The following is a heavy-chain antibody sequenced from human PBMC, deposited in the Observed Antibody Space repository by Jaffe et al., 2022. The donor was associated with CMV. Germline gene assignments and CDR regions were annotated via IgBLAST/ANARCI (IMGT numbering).Heavy chain of an antibody. Sequence: QVQLVQSGAEVKKPGASVKVSCKASGYTFTSYGISWVRQAPGQGLEWMGWISAYNGNTNYAQKLQGRVTMTTDTSTSTAYMELRSLRSDDTAVYYCARDCTNGVCYTKYGMDVWGQGTTVTVSS. D-gene: IGHD2-8*01. CDR1: GYTFTSYG. J-gene: IGHJ6*02. V-gene: IGHV1-18*01. CDR2: ISAYNGNT. CDR3: ARDCTNGVCYTKYGMDV.